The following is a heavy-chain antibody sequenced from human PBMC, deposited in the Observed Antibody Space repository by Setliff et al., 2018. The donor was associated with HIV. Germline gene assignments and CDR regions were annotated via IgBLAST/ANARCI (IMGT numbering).Heavy chain of an antibody. Sequence: ASVKVSCKASGYTFTGYIIHWVRQAPGQGLEWVGWINPYSGDTTFAHWFRGRVTMTRDTSTSTAYMELSSLRFDDTAVYYCARLSVEDGFDVWGQGTLVTVSS. CDR1: GYTFTGYI. J-gene: IGHJ3*01. CDR2: INPYSGDT. CDR3: ARLSVEDGFDV. V-gene: IGHV1-2*02.